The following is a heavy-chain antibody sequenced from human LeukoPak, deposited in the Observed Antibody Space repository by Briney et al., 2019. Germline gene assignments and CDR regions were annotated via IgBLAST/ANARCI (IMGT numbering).Heavy chain of an antibody. V-gene: IGHV3-NL1*01. CDR2: IHSGGSP. D-gene: IGHD3-10*01. J-gene: IGHJ4*02. Sequence: GGSLRLSCAASGFTFSSYGMHWVRQAPGKGLEWVSVIHSGGSPYYVDSVKGRFTISRDGPKNTLYLQMNSPRAEDTAVYYCARDDGSGGPFDYWGQGTLVTVSS. CDR3: ARDDGSGGPFDY. CDR1: GFTFSSYG.